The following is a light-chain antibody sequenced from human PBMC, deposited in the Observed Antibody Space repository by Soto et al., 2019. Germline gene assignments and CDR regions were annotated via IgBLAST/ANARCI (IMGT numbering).Light chain of an antibody. CDR2: GTS. J-gene: IGKJ3*01. CDR3: QQYGSSLFT. Sequence: EIVVTQSPAILSVSPGERVTLSCRASQSVLNNLAWYQQKLGQAPRLLIYGTSIRASGVPERFSGGGSGTDFTLTITRLEPEDFAVYYCQQYGSSLFTFGPGTKVDFK. V-gene: IGKV3-20*01. CDR1: QSVLNN.